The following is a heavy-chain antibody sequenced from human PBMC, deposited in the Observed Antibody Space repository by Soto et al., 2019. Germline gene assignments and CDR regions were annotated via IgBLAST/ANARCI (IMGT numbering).Heavy chain of an antibody. CDR2: ISGSGGST. D-gene: IGHD6-6*01. CDR3: AKDIGARPMGLVYYYYMDV. J-gene: IGHJ6*03. Sequence: EVQLLESGGGLVQPGGSLRLSCAASGFTFSSYAMSWVRQAPGKGLEWVSAISGSGGSTYYADSVKGRFTTSRDNSKNTLYLQMNSLRAEDTAVYYCAKDIGARPMGLVYYYYMDVWGKGTTVTVSS. CDR1: GFTFSSYA. V-gene: IGHV3-23*01.